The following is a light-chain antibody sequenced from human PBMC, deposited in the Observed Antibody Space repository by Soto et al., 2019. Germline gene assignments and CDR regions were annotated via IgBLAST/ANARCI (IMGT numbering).Light chain of an antibody. CDR2: GAS. CDR3: QQYDDWPWT. J-gene: IGKJ1*01. V-gene: IGKV3-15*01. Sequence: ELVMTQSPASLSVSPGERATLSCRTSQRVGSYLAWYQQKPGQSPRLLISGASTRAADFPARFSGSGSGTEFILTISSLQSEDFAFYYCQQYDDWPWTFGQGTKVEIK. CDR1: QRVGSY.